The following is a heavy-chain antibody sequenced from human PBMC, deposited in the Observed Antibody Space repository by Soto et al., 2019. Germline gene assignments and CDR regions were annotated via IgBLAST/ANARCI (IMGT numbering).Heavy chain of an antibody. D-gene: IGHD1-26*01. CDR2: IYYSGST. CDR1: GGSVSSGSYY. Sequence: SETLSLTCTVSGGSVSSGSYYWSWIRQPPGKGLEWIGYIYYSGSTNYNPSLKSRVTISVDTSKNQFSLKLSFVTAADTAVYYCARDQGATPGYFDYWGQGTLVTVSS. CDR3: ARDQGATPGYFDY. V-gene: IGHV4-61*01. J-gene: IGHJ4*02.